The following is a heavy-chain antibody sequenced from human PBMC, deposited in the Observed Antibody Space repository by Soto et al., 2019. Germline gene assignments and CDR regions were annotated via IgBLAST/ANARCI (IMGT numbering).Heavy chain of an antibody. D-gene: IGHD2-21*01. V-gene: IGHV3-33*01. CDR2: IWYDGSNK. J-gene: IGHJ4*02. Sequence: QVQLVESGGGVVQPGRSLRLSCAASGFTFSSYGMHWVRRAPGKGLEWVAVIWYDGSNKYYADSVKGRFTISRDNSKNTLYLQMNSLRAEDTAVYYCARDLIRGYYFDYWGQGTLVTVSS. CDR1: GFTFSSYG. CDR3: ARDLIRGYYFDY.